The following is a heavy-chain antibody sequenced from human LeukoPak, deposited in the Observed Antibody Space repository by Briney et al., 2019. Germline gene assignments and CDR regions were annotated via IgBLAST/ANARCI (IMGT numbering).Heavy chain of an antibody. J-gene: IGHJ4*02. Sequence: PGGSLRLSCAASGFTFSNSAMSWVRQAPGKGLEWVSSISGSGSGGSTYYADSVKGRFTISRDNSKNTLYLQMNSLRAEDTAVYYCAKAGAVVVVAAKYFGYWGQGTLVAVSS. CDR1: GFTFSNSA. CDR2: ISGSGSGGST. CDR3: AKAGAVVVVAAKYFGY. D-gene: IGHD2-15*01. V-gene: IGHV3-23*01.